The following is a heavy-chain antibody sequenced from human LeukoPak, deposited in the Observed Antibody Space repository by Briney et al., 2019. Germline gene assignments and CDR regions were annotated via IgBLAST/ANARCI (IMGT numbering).Heavy chain of an antibody. D-gene: IGHD1-26*01. Sequence: GESLKISCKGSGYSFASYCIGCVRQMPGKGLEWMGIIYPGDSDTRYSPSFQGQVTISADKSISTAYLQWSRLKASDRAMYYCARPQWELADGFDIWGEGRMVTVYS. V-gene: IGHV5-51*01. CDR1: GYSFASYC. CDR2: IYPGDSDT. CDR3: ARPQWELADGFDI. J-gene: IGHJ3*02.